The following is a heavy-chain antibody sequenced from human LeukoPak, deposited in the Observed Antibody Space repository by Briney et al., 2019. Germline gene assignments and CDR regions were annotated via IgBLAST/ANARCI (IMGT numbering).Heavy chain of an antibody. CDR1: GFTFSSYS. Sequence: GGSLRLSCAASGFTFSSYSMNWVRQAPRKGLEWVSYISSSSSTIYYADSVKGRFTISRDNAKNSLYLQMNSLRDEDTAVYYCARDWSTVTTWAKDAFDIWGQGTMVTVSS. CDR3: ARDWSTVTTWAKDAFDI. D-gene: IGHD4-17*01. V-gene: IGHV3-48*02. J-gene: IGHJ3*02. CDR2: ISSSSSTI.